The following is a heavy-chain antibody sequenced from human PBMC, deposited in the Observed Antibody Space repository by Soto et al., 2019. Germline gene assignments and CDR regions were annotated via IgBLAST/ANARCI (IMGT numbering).Heavy chain of an antibody. Sequence: ASVKVSCKASGYTFTSYGISWVRQAPGQGLEWMGWISAYNGNTNYAQKLQGRVTMTTDTYTSTAYMELRSLRSDDTAVYYCARRGYYDSSGYYFTDYFRDNWFDPWGQGTLVTVSS. CDR3: ARRGYYDSSGYYFTDYFRDNWFDP. CDR1: GYTFTSYG. J-gene: IGHJ5*02. V-gene: IGHV1-18*01. D-gene: IGHD3-22*01. CDR2: ISAYNGNT.